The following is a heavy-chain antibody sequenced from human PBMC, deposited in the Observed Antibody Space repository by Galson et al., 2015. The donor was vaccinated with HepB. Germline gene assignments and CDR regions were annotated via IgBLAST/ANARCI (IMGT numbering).Heavy chain of an antibody. Sequence: SLRLSCAASGFTFSSYSMNWVRQAPGKGLEWVSSISSSSSYIYYADSVKGRFTISRDNAKNSLYLQMNSLRAEDTAVYYCARDLRTTSSDYYYYYMDVWGKGTTVTVSS. CDR2: ISSSSSYI. D-gene: IGHD6-6*01. V-gene: IGHV3-21*01. CDR3: ARDLRTTSSDYYYYYMDV. CDR1: GFTFSSYS. J-gene: IGHJ6*03.